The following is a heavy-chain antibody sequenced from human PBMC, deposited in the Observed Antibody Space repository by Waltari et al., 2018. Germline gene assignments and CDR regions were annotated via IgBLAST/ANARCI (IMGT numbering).Heavy chain of an antibody. CDR2: INSDGSST. CDR3: ARVGGYYDSSGYYYY. Sequence: EVQLVESGGGLVQPGGSLRLSCAASGFTFSSYWMHWVRQAQGKGLVWVSRINSDGSSTSYSDSVKGRFTISRDNAKNTLYLQMNSLRAEDTAVYYCARVGGYYDSSGYYYYWGQGTLVTVSS. J-gene: IGHJ4*02. CDR1: GFTFSSYW. V-gene: IGHV3-74*01. D-gene: IGHD3-22*01.